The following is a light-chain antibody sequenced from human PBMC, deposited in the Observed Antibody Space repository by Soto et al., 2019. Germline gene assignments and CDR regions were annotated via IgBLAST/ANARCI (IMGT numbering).Light chain of an antibody. CDR1: SSDVGAYDY. Sequence: QSVLTQPASVSGSPGQSIAISCTGTSSDVGAYDYVSWYQQHPGKAPKLMINDVNHRPSGVSNRFSGSKSGNTASLTISGLQAEDEADYYCSSYTSSGSVIFGGGTQLTVL. J-gene: IGLJ2*01. CDR2: DVN. CDR3: SSYTSSGSVI. V-gene: IGLV2-14*03.